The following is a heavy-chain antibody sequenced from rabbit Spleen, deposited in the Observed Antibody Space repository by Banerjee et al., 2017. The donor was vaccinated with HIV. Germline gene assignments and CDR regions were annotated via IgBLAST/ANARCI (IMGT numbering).Heavy chain of an antibody. CDR3: ARELTDAIGWNFGW. Sequence: QEQLEESGGGLVKPEGSLTLTCKASGFSFRASDVMCWVRQAPGKGLQWIACINAITGRAVYASWAKGRFTFSKTSSTTMTLRMTSLSAADTATYFCARELTDAIGWNFGWWGQGTLVTVS. J-gene: IGHJ4*01. V-gene: IGHV1S45*01. CDR1: GFSFRASDV. CDR2: INAITGRA. D-gene: IGHD4-1*01.